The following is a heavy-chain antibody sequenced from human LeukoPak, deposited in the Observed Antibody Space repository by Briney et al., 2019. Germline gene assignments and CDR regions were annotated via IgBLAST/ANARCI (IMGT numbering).Heavy chain of an antibody. D-gene: IGHD6-19*01. CDR3: ATIITVADGFDY. V-gene: IGHV1-69*13. J-gene: IGHJ4*02. CDR2: ILPIFGTT. Sequence: GASVKVSCKASGGTFKNYAISWVRQAPGQGLEWMGGILPIFGTTNYAQKFQARVTITADESTSTAYMELSSLRSEDTAVYYCATIITVADGFDYWGQGTLVTVSS. CDR1: GGTFKNYA.